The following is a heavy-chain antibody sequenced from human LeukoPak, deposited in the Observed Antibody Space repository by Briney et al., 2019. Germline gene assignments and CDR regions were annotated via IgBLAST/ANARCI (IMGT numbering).Heavy chain of an antibody. D-gene: IGHD3-10*01. V-gene: IGHV4-61*02. J-gene: IGHJ4*02. CDR3: AREGMVRGVIRN. CDR2: IYTSGSP. CDR1: GGSISSGSYY. Sequence: SQTLSLTCTVSGGSISSGSYYWSWIRQPAGKGLEWIGRIYTSGSPNYNPSLKSRVTISIDTSKNQFSLKLSSVTAADTAVYYCAREGMVRGVIRNWGQGTLATVSS.